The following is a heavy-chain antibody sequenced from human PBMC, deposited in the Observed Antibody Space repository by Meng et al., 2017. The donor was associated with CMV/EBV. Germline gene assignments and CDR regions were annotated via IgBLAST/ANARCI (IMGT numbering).Heavy chain of an antibody. Sequence: GSLRLSCAVYGGSFSGYYWSWIRQPPGKGLEWIGEINHSGGTNYNPSLKSRVTISVDTSKNQFSLKLSSVTAADTAVYYCARGHGGIFGVVIGGDWFDPWGQGTLVTVSS. CDR3: ARGHGGIFGVVIGGDWFDP. D-gene: IGHD3-3*01. CDR2: INHSGGT. CDR1: GGSFSGYY. J-gene: IGHJ5*02. V-gene: IGHV4-34*01.